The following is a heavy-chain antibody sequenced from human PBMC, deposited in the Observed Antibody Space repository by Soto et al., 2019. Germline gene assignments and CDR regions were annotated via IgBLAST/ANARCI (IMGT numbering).Heavy chain of an antibody. Sequence: EVQLVESGGGLVQPGRSLRLSCAASGFTFDDYAMHWVRQAPGKGLEWVSGISWNSGSIGYADSVKGRFTISRDNAKNSLYLQMNSLRAEDTALYYCAKGQRGYCSGGSCYSKGAFDIWGQGTMVTVSS. J-gene: IGHJ3*02. D-gene: IGHD2-15*01. CDR2: ISWNSGSI. CDR3: AKGQRGYCSGGSCYSKGAFDI. V-gene: IGHV3-9*01. CDR1: GFTFDDYA.